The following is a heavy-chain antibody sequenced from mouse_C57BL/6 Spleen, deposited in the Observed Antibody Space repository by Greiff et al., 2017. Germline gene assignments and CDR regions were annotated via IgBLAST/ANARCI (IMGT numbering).Heavy chain of an antibody. D-gene: IGHD1-1*01. J-gene: IGHJ2*01. Sequence: QVQLQQPGAELVMPGASVKLSCKASGYTFTSYWMHWVKQRPGQGLEWIGEIDPSDSYTNYNQKFKGKSTLTVDKSSSTAYMQLSSLTSEDAAVYYCAIITTEVAAGDYWGQGTTRTVSS. CDR2: IDPSDSYT. CDR1: GYTFTSYW. CDR3: AIITTEVAAGDY. V-gene: IGHV1-69*01.